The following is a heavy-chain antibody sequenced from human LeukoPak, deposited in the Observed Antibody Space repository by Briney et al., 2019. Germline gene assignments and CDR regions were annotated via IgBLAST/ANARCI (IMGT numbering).Heavy chain of an antibody. Sequence: GGSLRLSCAASGFTFSSYSMNWVRQAPGKGLEWVSYISSSSSYIYYADSVKGRFTISRDNAKNSLYLQMNSLRAEDTAVYYCARGGIAVASQLDYWGQGTLVTVSS. CDR2: ISSSSSYI. J-gene: IGHJ4*02. V-gene: IGHV3-21*01. CDR1: GFTFSSYS. CDR3: ARGGIAVASQLDY. D-gene: IGHD6-19*01.